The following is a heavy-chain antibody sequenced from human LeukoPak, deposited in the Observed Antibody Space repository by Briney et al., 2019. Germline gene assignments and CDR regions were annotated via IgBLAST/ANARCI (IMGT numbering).Heavy chain of an antibody. Sequence: PGGYLRLSCAASGLTFRGFAKSWVRQALGKGLEWVSTVSDNGGRTYYADSVKGRFTISRDNSKNTLFLQMNSLRAEDSAVYYCATDREGDPSAYYLVGGQGTLITVSS. CDR3: ATDREGDPSAYYLV. D-gene: IGHD3-22*01. CDR1: GLTFRGFA. J-gene: IGHJ4*02. V-gene: IGHV3-23*01. CDR2: VSDNGGRT.